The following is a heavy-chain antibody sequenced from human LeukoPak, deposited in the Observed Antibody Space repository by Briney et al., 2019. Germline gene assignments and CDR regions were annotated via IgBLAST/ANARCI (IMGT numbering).Heavy chain of an antibody. CDR1: GYTFTSYG. D-gene: IGHD3-10*01. CDR2: ISAYNGNT. J-gene: IGHJ3*02. Sequence: ASVTVSCKAAGYTFTSYGIRWVRQAPGEGIEWMGWISAYNGNTNYAQKLQGRVTMTTDTSTSTAYMELRSLRSDDTAVYYCARAGITMADAFDIWGQGTMVTVSS. CDR3: ARAGITMADAFDI. V-gene: IGHV1-18*04.